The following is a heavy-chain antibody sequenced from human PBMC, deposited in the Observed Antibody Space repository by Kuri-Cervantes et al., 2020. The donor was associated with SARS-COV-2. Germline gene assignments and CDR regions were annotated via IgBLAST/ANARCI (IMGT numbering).Heavy chain of an antibody. J-gene: IGHJ4*02. Sequence: ASVKVSCKASVGTFSSYAISWVRQAPGQGLEWMGWIAPNSGGTKYAQKFQGRVTMTRDTSTSSVYMELTRLRSDDTAVYFCGLLRFFDWLSPFDFWGQGTLVTDSS. V-gene: IGHV1-2*02. CDR3: GLLRFFDWLSPFDF. D-gene: IGHD3-9*01. CDR1: VGTFSSYA. CDR2: IAPNSGGT.